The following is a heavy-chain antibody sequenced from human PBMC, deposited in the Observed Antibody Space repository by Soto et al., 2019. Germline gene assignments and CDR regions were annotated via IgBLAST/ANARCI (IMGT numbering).Heavy chain of an antibody. D-gene: IGHD3-22*01. CDR2: IYYSGST. J-gene: IGHJ4*02. V-gene: IGHV4-30-4*01. CDR1: GGSISSGDYY. Sequence: SETLSLTCTVSGGSISSGDYYWSWIRQPPGKGLEWIGYIYYSGSTYYNPSLKSRVTISVDTSKNQFSLKLSSVTAADTAVYYCARDSGSGYDSSRRYFDYWGQGTLVTVSS. CDR3: ARDSGSGYDSSRRYFDY.